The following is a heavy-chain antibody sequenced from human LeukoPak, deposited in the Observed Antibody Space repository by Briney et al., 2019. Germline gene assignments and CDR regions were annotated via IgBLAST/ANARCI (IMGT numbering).Heavy chain of an antibody. D-gene: IGHD3-22*01. CDR3: VKDSGSSGYPRGFDY. Sequence: PGGSLRLSCAASGFTLSSYAMSWVRQGPGKGLELVSAISVSGNTYHADSVKGRFTISRDSSKNTLYLQMNSLRAEDTAVYYCVKDSGSSGYPRGFDYWGQGTLVTVSS. CDR2: ISVSGNT. V-gene: IGHV3-23*01. CDR1: GFTLSSYA. J-gene: IGHJ4*02.